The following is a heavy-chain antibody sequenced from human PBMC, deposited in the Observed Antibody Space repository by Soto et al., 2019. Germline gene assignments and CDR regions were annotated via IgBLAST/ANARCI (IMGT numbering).Heavy chain of an antibody. CDR1: GYSFTRYS. Sequence: ASVKVFCKGSGYSFTRYSINWLRQAPGQGFEWMGWINPNTGKPTYDQGFTGRFVFSVDTSVSTVYLQISSLKADDSAVYYCARDRASGSFDYWGQGTQVTVSS. V-gene: IGHV7-4-1*01. CDR3: ARDRASGSFDY. CDR2: INPNTGKP. J-gene: IGHJ4*02. D-gene: IGHD1-26*01.